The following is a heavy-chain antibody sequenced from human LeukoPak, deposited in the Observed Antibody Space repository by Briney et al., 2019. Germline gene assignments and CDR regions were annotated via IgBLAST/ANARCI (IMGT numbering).Heavy chain of an antibody. CDR1: GFTFSSSW. J-gene: IGHJ4*02. CDR2: MSPDGTEK. CDR3: ARRTNYLAFDY. Sequence: GGSLRLSCAASGFTFSSSWMSWVRQTPEKGLEWVVNMSPDGTEKYYVDSVKGRFTISRDNAKNSLYLQMNSPRADDTAVYSCARRTNYLAFDYWGQGTLVTVSS. D-gene: IGHD4/OR15-4a*01. V-gene: IGHV3-7*01.